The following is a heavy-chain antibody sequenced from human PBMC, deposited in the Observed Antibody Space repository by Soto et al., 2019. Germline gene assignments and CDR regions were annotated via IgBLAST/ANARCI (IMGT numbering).Heavy chain of an antibody. V-gene: IGHV3-23*01. CDR1: HFAFNIDA. CDR2: MSGSGSSI. CDR3: ARDNWNGAYYGLDV. J-gene: IGHJ6*02. D-gene: IGHD1-20*01. Sequence: SVGGLVQPGESLTLSCVASHFAFNIDAMTWVRQAPGKGLEWVSSMSGSGSSIYYADSVKGRFTITRDKSKKTLYLQMNSLRAEDTAVYWCARDNWNGAYYGLDVWGQGTTVTVS.